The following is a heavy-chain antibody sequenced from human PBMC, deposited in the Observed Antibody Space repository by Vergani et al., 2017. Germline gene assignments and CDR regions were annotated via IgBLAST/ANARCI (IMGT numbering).Heavy chain of an antibody. J-gene: IGHJ4*02. V-gene: IGHV3-33*01. CDR1: GFTFSSYG. CDR2: IWYDGSNK. D-gene: IGHD3-10*01. Sequence: QVQLVESGGGVVQPGRSLRLSCAASGFTFSSYGMHWVRQAPGKGLEWVAVIWYDGSNKYYADSVKGRFTISRDNSKNTLYLQMNSLRAEGTAVYYCARDGGSGSGILVYFDYWGQGTLVTVSS. CDR3: ARDGGSGSGILVYFDY.